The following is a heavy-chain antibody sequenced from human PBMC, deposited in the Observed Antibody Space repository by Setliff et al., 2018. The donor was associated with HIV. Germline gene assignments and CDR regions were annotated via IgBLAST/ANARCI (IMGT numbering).Heavy chain of an antibody. Sequence: GGSLRLSCAGSGFTFNTCAMNWVRQAPGKGLEWVAVISYDANIKYYADSVKGRFTVSRDNSKSTLYLQMNSLRAEDTAVYYCARDLSNSELYYFFYMDVWGKGTTVTVSS. V-gene: IGHV3-30*14. CDR2: ISYDANIK. CDR1: GFTFNTCA. J-gene: IGHJ6*03. D-gene: IGHD4-4*01. CDR3: ARDLSNSELYYFFYMDV.